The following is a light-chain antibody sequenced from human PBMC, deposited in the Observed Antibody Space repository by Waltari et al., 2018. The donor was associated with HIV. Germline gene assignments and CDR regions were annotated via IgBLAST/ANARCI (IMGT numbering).Light chain of an antibody. CDR2: EVS. CDR1: STDVGGHKY. Sequence: QSALTQPPSASGSPGPSVTISCTGTSTDVGGHKYGSWYQQHPGNTPKLIIYEVSKRPSGVPDRFSGSKSGNTAPLTVSGLQADDEADFYCSSYAGSTVIFGGGTKLTVL. CDR3: SSYAGSTVI. J-gene: IGLJ2*01. V-gene: IGLV2-8*01.